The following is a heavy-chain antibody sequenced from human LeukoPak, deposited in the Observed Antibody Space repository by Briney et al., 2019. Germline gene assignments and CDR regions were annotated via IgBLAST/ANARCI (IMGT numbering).Heavy chain of an antibody. Sequence: PGGSLRLSCAASGFTFSSYAMSWVRQAPGKGLEWVSAISGSGGSTYYADSVKGRFTISRDNSKNTLYLQMNSLRAEDTAVYYCAKDQVKGRSFTRLGELSSFDYWGQGTLVTVSS. J-gene: IGHJ4*02. D-gene: IGHD3-16*02. CDR2: ISGSGGST. CDR1: GFTFSSYA. V-gene: IGHV3-23*01. CDR3: AKDQVKGRSFTRLGELSSFDY.